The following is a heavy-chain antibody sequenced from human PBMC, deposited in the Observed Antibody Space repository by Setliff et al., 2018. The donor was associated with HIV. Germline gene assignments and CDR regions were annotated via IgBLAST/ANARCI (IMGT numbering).Heavy chain of an antibody. CDR3: ARVISYCSGGSCPNYYFDY. CDR1: GGTFSSYA. Sequence: WASVKVSCKASGGTFSSYAISWVRQAPGQGLEWMGGIIPIFGTANYAQKFQGRVTITTDESTSTAYMELSSLRSEDTAVYYCARVISYCSGGSCPNYYFDYWGQGTLVTVAS. V-gene: IGHV1-69*05. CDR2: IIPIFGTA. D-gene: IGHD2-15*01. J-gene: IGHJ4*02.